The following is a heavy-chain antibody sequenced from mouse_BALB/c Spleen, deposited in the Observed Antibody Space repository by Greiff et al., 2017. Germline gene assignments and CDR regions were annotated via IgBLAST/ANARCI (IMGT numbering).Heavy chain of an antibody. CDR2: IDPANGNT. J-gene: IGHJ4*01. D-gene: IGHD2-14*01. Sequence: EVMLVESGAELVKPGASVKLSCTASGFNIKDTYMHWVKQRPEQGLEWIGRIDPANGNTKYDPKFQGKATITADTSSNTAYLQLSSLTSEDTAVYYCARGGYDGGGSRRNYAMDYWGQGTSVTVSS. V-gene: IGHV14-3*02. CDR3: ARGGYDGGGSRRNYAMDY. CDR1: GFNIKDTY.